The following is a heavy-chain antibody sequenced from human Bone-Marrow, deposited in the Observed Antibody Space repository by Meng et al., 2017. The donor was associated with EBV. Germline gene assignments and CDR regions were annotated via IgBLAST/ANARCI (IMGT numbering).Heavy chain of an antibody. CDR1: GYTFRSYA. J-gene: IGHJ4*02. CDR2: IDVGNANT. Sequence: QVQLVQSGAGWKKPGASVKVSCKASGYTFRSYAIHWVRQAPGQSLEWMGWIDVGNANTKYSQKFQDRVTITRETFASTVYMELSRLTSEDTAVYYCARRYYDVTGYYYFDFWGQGTLVTVSS. CDR3: ARRYYDVTGYYYFDF. V-gene: IGHV1-3*01. D-gene: IGHD3-22*01.